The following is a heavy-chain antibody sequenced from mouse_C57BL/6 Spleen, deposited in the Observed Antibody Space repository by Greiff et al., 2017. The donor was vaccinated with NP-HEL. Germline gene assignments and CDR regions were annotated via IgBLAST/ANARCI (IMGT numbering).Heavy chain of an antibody. CDR1: GYTFTDYN. CDR2: INPNNGGT. V-gene: IGHV1-22*01. CDR3: AKEGYYSSEDY. D-gene: IGHD2-5*01. Sequence: EVQLQQSGPELVKPGASVKMSCKASGYTFTDYNMHWVKQSHGKSLEWIGYINPNNGGTSYNQKFKGKATLTVNKSYSTAYMELRSLTSEDSAVYYCAKEGYYSSEDYWGQGTTLTVSS. J-gene: IGHJ2*01.